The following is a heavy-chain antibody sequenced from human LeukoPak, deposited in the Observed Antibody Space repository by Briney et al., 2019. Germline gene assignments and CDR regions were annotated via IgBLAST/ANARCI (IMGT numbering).Heavy chain of an antibody. CDR3: ARWCSSTSCLAHYYYYGMDV. V-gene: IGHV4-34*01. J-gene: IGHJ6*02. D-gene: IGHD2-2*01. Sequence: SETLSLTCAVYGGSFSGYYWSWIRQPPGKGLEWIGEINHSGSTNYNPSLKSRVTISVDTSKNQFSLKLSSVTAADTAVYYCARWCSSTSCLAHYYYYGMDVWGQGTTVTVPS. CDR1: GGSFSGYY. CDR2: INHSGST.